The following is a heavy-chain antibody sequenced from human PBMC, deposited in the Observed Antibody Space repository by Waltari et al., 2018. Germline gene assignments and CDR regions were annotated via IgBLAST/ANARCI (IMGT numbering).Heavy chain of an antibody. V-gene: IGHV4-30-4*08. J-gene: IGHJ4*02. D-gene: IGHD2-2*02. Sequence: QVQLQESGPGLVKPSQTLSLTCTVSGGSISSGDYYWSWIRQPPGKGLEWIGYIYYSGSTYYNPSLKSRVTISVDTSKNQFSLKLSSGTAADTAVYYCARGIVVVPAAIRGYFDYWGQGTLVTVSS. CDR3: ARGIVVVPAAIRGYFDY. CDR2: IYYSGST. CDR1: GGSISSGDYY.